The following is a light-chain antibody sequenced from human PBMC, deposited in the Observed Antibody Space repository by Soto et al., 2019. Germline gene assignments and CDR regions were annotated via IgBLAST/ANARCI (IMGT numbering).Light chain of an antibody. Sequence: DIQMTQSPSSVSASVGDRVTITYRASQCISSWLAWYQQQPGKDPKLLIYAASSLQSGVPSRFSRSGSGTDFTLPISSLQPEDFATDYCQQANGFPRTFGQGTRLEIK. CDR3: QQANGFPRT. CDR1: QCISSW. V-gene: IGKV1-12*01. J-gene: IGKJ5*01. CDR2: AAS.